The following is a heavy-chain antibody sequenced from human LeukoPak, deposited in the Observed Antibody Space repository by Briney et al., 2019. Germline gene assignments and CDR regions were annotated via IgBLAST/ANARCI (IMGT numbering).Heavy chain of an antibody. V-gene: IGHV4-4*02. J-gene: IGHJ4*02. CDR3: ASYYDFWSGYSDY. CDR1: GGSISSSNW. Sequence: SETLSLTCAVSGGSISSSNWWSWVRQPPGKGLEWIGYIYYSGSTYYNPSLKSRVTISVDTSKNQFSLKLSSVTAADTAVYYCASYYDFWSGYSDYWGQGTLVTVSS. D-gene: IGHD3-3*01. CDR2: IYYSGST.